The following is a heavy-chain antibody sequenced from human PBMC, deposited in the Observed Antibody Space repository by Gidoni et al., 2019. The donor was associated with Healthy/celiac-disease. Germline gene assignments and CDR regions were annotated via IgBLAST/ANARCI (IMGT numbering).Heavy chain of an antibody. Sequence: QVQLVQSGAEVKKPGASVTVSCKASGYTFPRYGISWVRQAPGQGLEWMGWISAYHGNTNYARKLQGRVTMTTDTSTSTAYMELRSLRSDDTAVYYWAREGERIMITFGGSYLLVWGQGTLVTVSS. CDR3: AREGERIMITFGGSYLLV. CDR1: GYTFPRYG. CDR2: ISAYHGNT. D-gene: IGHD3-16*02. V-gene: IGHV1-18*01. J-gene: IGHJ4*02.